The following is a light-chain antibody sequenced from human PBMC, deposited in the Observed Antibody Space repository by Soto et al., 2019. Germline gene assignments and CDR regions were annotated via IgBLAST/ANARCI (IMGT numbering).Light chain of an antibody. CDR2: EVT. Sequence: ALTQPPSASGSPGQSVTISCTGTSSDVGGYNYVSWYQQHPGRAPKVMIYEVTKRPSGVPDRFSGSKSGNTASLTVSGLQAEDEAEYYCSSYAGSDRLLFGGGTKVTVL. CDR1: SSDVGGYNY. V-gene: IGLV2-8*01. J-gene: IGLJ3*02. CDR3: SSYAGSDRLL.